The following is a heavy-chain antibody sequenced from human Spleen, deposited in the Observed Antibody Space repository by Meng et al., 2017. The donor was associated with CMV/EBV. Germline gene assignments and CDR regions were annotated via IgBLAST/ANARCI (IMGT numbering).Heavy chain of an antibody. CDR1: GFTFSSYA. CDR3: TTDQVDVGSSSWYTGYYYGMDV. V-gene: IGHV3-23*01. J-gene: IGHJ6*02. D-gene: IGHD6-13*01. CDR2: ISGSGGST. Sequence: GESLKISCAASGFTFSSYAMSWVRQAPGKGLEWVSAISGSGGSTYYADSVKGRFTISRDNSKNTLYLQMNSLRAEDTAVYYCTTDQVDVGSSSWYTGYYYGMDVWGQGTTVTVSS.